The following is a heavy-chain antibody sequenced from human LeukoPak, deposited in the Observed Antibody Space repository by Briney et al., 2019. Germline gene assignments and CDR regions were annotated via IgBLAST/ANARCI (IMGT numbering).Heavy chain of an antibody. Sequence: GGSLRLSCAASGFTFSSYGMHLVRQAPGKGLEWVAVIWYDGSNKYYADSVKGRFTISRDNSKNTLYLQMNSLRAEDTAVYYCARVAVTISDGALDYWGQGTLVTVSS. V-gene: IGHV3-33*01. CDR1: GFTFSSYG. J-gene: IGHJ4*02. D-gene: IGHD4-17*01. CDR2: IWYDGSNK. CDR3: ARVAVTISDGALDY.